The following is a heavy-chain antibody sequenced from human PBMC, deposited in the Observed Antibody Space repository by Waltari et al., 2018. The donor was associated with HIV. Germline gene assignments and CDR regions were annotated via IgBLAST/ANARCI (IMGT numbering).Heavy chain of an antibody. D-gene: IGHD3-3*01. CDR1: GGSFNSYH. Sequence: QVQLQESGPGLVKPSETLSLTCTVSGGSFNSYHWSWIRQPPGKGLEWIWYIYYTGRTNCNPSLKSRFTISVDTSKNQFSLRLRSVTAADTAVYYCARGLFGVGSNWFDPWGQGILVTVSS. CDR3: ARGLFGVGSNWFDP. CDR2: IYYTGRT. J-gene: IGHJ5*02. V-gene: IGHV4-59*12.